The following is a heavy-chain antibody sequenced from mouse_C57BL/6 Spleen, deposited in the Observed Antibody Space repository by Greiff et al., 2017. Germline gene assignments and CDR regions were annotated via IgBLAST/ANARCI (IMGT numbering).Heavy chain of an antibody. CDR3: ERNFFITTVVDSLDY. D-gene: IGHD1-1*01. Sequence: EVHLVESGGGLVKPGGSLKLSCAASGFTFSDYGMHWVRQAPEKGLEWVAYISSGSSTIYYADTVKGRFTISRDNAKNTLFLQMTSLRSEDTAMYYCERNFFITTVVDSLDYWGQGTTLTVSS. CDR1: GFTFSDYG. CDR2: ISSGSSTI. J-gene: IGHJ2*01. V-gene: IGHV5-17*01.